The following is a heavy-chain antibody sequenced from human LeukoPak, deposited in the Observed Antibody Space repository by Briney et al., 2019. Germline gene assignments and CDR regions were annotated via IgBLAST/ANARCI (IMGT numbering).Heavy chain of an antibody. CDR2: FSGDSSSI. CDR3: AKDRRGSTVDYFDY. CDR1: GFTFATYP. V-gene: IGHV3-23*01. D-gene: IGHD4-23*01. J-gene: IGHJ4*02. Sequence: GGSLRLSCAASGFTFATYPMSWVRQAPGKGLEWVSAFSGDSSSIYYAASVKGRFTISRDNSKNTLYLQMSSLRAEDTAVYYCAKDRRGSTVDYFDYWGQGNPGHRLV.